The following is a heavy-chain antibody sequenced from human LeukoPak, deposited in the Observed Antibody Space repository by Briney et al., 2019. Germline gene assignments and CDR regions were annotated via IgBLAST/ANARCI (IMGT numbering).Heavy chain of an antibody. D-gene: IGHD2-2*01. V-gene: IGHV3-7*01. CDR2: IKQDGSEK. J-gene: IGHJ4*02. CDR1: GFTFSNAW. Sequence: GGSLRLSCAASGFTFSNAWMSWVRQAPGKGLEWVANIKQDGSEKYYVDSVKGRFTISRDNAKNSLYLQMNSLRAEDTAVYYCARGRGYCSSTSCPYYFDYWGQGTLVTVSS. CDR3: ARGRGYCSSTSCPYYFDY.